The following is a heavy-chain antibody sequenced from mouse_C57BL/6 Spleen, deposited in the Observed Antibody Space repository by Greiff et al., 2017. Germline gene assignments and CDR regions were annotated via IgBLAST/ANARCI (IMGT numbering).Heavy chain of an antibody. V-gene: IGHV1-50*01. J-gene: IGHJ2*01. CDR2: IDPSDTYT. Sequence: VQLQQSGAELVKPGASVKLSCKASGYTFTSYWMQWVKQRPGQGLEWIGQIDPSDTYTNYNQKFKGKATLTVDTSSSTAYMQRSSLTSEASAVFYGARSGGSSFFDYWGQGTTLTVSS. CDR3: ARSGGSSFFDY. CDR1: GYTFTSYW. D-gene: IGHD1-1*01.